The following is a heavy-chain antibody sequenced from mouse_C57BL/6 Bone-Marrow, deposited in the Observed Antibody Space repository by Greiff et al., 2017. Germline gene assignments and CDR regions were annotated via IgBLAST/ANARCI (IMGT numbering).Heavy chain of an antibody. D-gene: IGHD2-3*01. J-gene: IGHJ4*01. CDR2: INPRSGNT. Sequence: VQLQQSGAELARPGASVKLSCKASGYTFTSYVIGGVKQRTGRGLEWIGEINPRSGNTYYNEKFKGKATLTADKSSSTAYMELRSLTSEDSAVYFCARDGYYYAMDYWGQGTSVTVSS. CDR1: GYTFTSYV. CDR3: ARDGYYYAMDY. V-gene: IGHV1-81*01.